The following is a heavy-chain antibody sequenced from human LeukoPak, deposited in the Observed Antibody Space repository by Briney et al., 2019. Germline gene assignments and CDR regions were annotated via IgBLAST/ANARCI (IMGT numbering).Heavy chain of an antibody. CDR1: GGSFSGYY. D-gene: IGHD6-13*01. CDR2: INHSGST. V-gene: IGHV4-34*01. CDR3: ARGRRYAAAAGPRTFDY. J-gene: IGHJ4*02. Sequence: SETLSLTCAVYGGSFSGYYWSWIRQPPGKGLEWIGEINHSGSTNYNPSLKSRVTISVDTSKNQFSLKLSSVTAADTAVYYCARGRRYAAAAGPRTFDYWGQGTLVTVS.